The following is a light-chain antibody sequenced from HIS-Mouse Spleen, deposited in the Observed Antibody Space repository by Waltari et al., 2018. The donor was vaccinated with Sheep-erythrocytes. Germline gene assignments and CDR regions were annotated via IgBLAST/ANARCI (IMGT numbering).Light chain of an antibody. V-gene: IGLV1-51*01. Sequence: QSVLTQPPSVSAAPGQKVTIPRSGSISNTGNTYVSWYQPLPGTAPKLLIYDNNKRPSGIPDRFSGSKSGTSATLGITGLQTGDEADYYCGTWDSSLSAGVFGGGTKLTVL. CDR2: DNN. CDR3: GTWDSSLSAGV. CDR1: ISNTGNTY. J-gene: IGLJ3*02.